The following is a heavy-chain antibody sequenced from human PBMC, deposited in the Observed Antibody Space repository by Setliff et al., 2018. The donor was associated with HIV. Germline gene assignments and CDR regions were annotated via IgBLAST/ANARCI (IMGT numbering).Heavy chain of an antibody. D-gene: IGHD5-12*01. CDR3: AREISRYSGYEGRMDYFDY. CDR1: GVSTISSSSSYY. V-gene: IGHV4-39*07. CDR2: ISHSGIT. Sequence: SETLSLTCIVSGVSTISSSSSYYWGWIRQPPGKGLEWIGYISHSGITYYNPSLKSRVTISVDKSKNQFSLKLSSVTAADTAVYYCAREISRYSGYEGRMDYFDYWGQGTLVTVSS. J-gene: IGHJ4*02.